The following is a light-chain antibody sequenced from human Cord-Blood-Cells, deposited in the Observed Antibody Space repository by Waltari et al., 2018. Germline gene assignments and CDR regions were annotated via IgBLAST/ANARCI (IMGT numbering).Light chain of an antibody. V-gene: IGKV3-15*01. CDR3: QQYNNWPPWT. J-gene: IGKJ1*01. Sequence: EIVMTNSPATLSVSPGERATLSCRASQSVSSNLAWYQQKPGQAPRLLIYGASTRATGIPARFSGSGSGTEFTLTISSLQSEDFAVYYCQQYNNWPPWTFGQGP. CDR1: QSVSSN. CDR2: GAS.